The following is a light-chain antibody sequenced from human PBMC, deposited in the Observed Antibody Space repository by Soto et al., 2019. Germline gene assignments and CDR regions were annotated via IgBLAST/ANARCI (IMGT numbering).Light chain of an antibody. CDR2: GAS. J-gene: IGKJ1*01. CDR3: QQYKNGWS. CDR1: QSVSSN. V-gene: IGKV3-15*01. Sequence: EIVMTPSPATLSVSPGERANLACRASQSVSSNLAWYQQKPGQDPRLLIYGASTRAAGIPARFSGSGSGIEFILTISSLQSEVFAVYYRQQYKNGWSFGQGTKVEIK.